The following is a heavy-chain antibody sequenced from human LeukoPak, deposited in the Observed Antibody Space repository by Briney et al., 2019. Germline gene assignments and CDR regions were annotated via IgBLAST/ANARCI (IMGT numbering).Heavy chain of an antibody. CDR2: IWYDGSNK. J-gene: IGHJ6*02. CDR1: GSTFSSYG. Sequence: GRSLRLSCAASGSTFSSYGMHWVRQAPGKGLEWVAVIWYDGSNKYYADSVKGRFTISRDNSKNTLYLQMNSLRAEDTAVYYCARGNYDILTGHPYGMDVWGQGTTVTVSS. V-gene: IGHV3-33*01. D-gene: IGHD3-9*01. CDR3: ARGNYDILTGHPYGMDV.